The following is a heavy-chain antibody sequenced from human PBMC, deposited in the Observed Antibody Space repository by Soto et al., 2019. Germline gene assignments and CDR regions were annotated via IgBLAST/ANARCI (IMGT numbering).Heavy chain of an antibody. CDR3: ARDRAEYYYDSSGYYTYYYGMDV. CDR1: GGSISSSNW. V-gene: IGHV4-4*02. J-gene: IGHJ6*02. Sequence: PSETLSLTCAVSGGSISSSNWWSWVGQPPGKGLEWIGEIYHSGSTNYNPSLKSRVTISVDKSKNQFSLKLSSVTAADTAVYYCARDRAEYYYDSSGYYTYYYGMDVWGQGTTVTVSS. D-gene: IGHD3-22*01. CDR2: IYHSGST.